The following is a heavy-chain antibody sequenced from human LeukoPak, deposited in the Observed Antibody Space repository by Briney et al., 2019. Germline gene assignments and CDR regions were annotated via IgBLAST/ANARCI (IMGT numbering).Heavy chain of an antibody. J-gene: IGHJ3*02. D-gene: IGHD4-23*01. CDR2: ISSSGSTI. V-gene: IGHV3-48*03. Sequence: YPGGSLRLSCAASGFTFSSYEMNWVRQAPGKGLEWVSYISSSGSTIYYADSVKGRFTISRDNAKNSLYLQMNSLRAEDTAVYYCARDGGNSDAFDIWGQGTMVTVSS. CDR3: ARDGGNSDAFDI. CDR1: GFTFSSYE.